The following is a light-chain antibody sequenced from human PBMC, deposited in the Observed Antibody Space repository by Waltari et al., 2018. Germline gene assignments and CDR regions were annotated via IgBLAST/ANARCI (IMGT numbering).Light chain of an antibody. J-gene: IGLJ2*01. CDR1: NLGEKY. CDR3: QVWDSSTVV. V-gene: IGLV3-1*01. CDR2: PDT. Sequence: SYELTQPPSVSVSPGQTASIPCSGANLGEKYSCWYQQKAGQSPVLVIYPDTKRPSGIPERFSASNSGNTATLTISGTQALDEADYFCQVWDSSTVVFGGGTKLTVL.